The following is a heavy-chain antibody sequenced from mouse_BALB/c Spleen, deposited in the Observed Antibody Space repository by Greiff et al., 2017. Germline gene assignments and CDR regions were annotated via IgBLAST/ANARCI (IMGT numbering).Heavy chain of an antibody. CDR3: ARGLITTVPYYAMDY. CDR2: INPNNGGT. V-gene: IGHV1-18*01. J-gene: IGHJ4*01. D-gene: IGHD1-1*01. CDR1: GYTFTDYN. Sequence: EVQLVESGPELVKPGASVKIPCKASGYTFTDYNMDWVKQSHGKSLEWIGDINPNNGGTIYNQKFKGKATLTVDKSSSTAYMELRSLTSEDTAVYYCARGLITTVPYYAMDYWGQGTSVTVSS.